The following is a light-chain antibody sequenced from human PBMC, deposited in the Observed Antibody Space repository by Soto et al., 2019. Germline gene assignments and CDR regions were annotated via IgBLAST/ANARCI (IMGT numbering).Light chain of an antibody. V-gene: IGKV3-20*01. Sequence: EIVLTQSPRTLSLSHGERAPLSCRASQSVSSSYLAWYQQKPGQAPRLLIYGASSRATGIPDRFSGSGSGTDFTLTISRLEPEDFVVYYCQQYGSSRRTFGQGTKVDI. J-gene: IGKJ1*01. CDR3: QQYGSSRRT. CDR1: QSVSSSY. CDR2: GAS.